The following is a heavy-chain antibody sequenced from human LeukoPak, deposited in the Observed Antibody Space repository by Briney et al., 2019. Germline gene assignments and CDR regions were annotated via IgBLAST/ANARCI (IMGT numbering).Heavy chain of an antibody. CDR2: INPNSGGT. CDR1: GYTFTGSY. D-gene: IGHD6-13*01. V-gene: IGHV1-2*02. Sequence: GASVKVSCKASGYTFTGSYMHWVRQAPGQGLEWMGWINPNSGGTNYAQKFQGRVTMTRDTSISTAYMELSRLRSDDTAMYYCARVVRGAAAGNNWFDPWGQGTLVTVSS. J-gene: IGHJ5*02. CDR3: ARVVRGAAAGNNWFDP.